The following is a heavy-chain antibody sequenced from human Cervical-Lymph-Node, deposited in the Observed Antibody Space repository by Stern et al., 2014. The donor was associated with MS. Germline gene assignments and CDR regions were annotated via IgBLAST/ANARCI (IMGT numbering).Heavy chain of an antibody. V-gene: IGHV1-69*01. CDR1: GGTFSKFP. CDR3: ALSSETSDRWYSLGYDL. D-gene: IGHD6-13*01. Sequence: VQLVESGAEVTKPGASVKVSCKASGGTFSKFPSSWVRQAPGQGLDWVGGLFPVFGTPTYAQEFRGRVTITADVSTSTVYMELSSLRSDDTAVYYCALSSETSDRWYSLGYDLWGQGTLVTVSS. J-gene: IGHJ5*02. CDR2: LFPVFGTP.